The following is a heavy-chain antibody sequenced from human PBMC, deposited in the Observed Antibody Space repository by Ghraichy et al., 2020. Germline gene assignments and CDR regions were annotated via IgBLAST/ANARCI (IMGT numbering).Heavy chain of an antibody. CDR2: INPNSGGT. CDR3: ARGYYGSGGETDY. D-gene: IGHD3-10*01. CDR1: RYTFTGYY. Sequence: ASVKVSCKASRYTFTGYYMHWVRQAPGQGLEWMGWINPNSGGTNYAQKFQGRVTMTRDTSISTAYMELSRLRSDDTAVYYCARGYYGSGGETDYWGQGTLVTVSS. J-gene: IGHJ4*02. V-gene: IGHV1-2*02.